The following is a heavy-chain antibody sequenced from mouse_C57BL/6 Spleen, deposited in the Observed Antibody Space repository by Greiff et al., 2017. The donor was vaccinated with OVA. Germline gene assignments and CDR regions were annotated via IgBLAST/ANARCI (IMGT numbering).Heavy chain of an antibody. V-gene: IGHV1-53*01. D-gene: IGHD2-1*01. Sequence: QVHVKQPGTELVKPGASVKLSCKASGYTFTSYWMHWVKQRPGQGLEWIGNINPSNGGTNYNEKFKSKATLTVDKSSSTAYMQLSSLTSEDSAVYYCARPYGNPSYFDVWGTGTTVTVSS. CDR3: ARPYGNPSYFDV. CDR2: INPSNGGT. J-gene: IGHJ1*03. CDR1: GYTFTSYW.